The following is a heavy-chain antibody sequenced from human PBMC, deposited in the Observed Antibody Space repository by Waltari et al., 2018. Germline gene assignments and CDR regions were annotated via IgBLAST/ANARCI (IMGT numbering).Heavy chain of an antibody. CDR1: GYTFTSYY. CDR3: ARGIQWLRYFDY. V-gene: IGHV1-46*01. J-gene: IGHJ4*02. D-gene: IGHD5-12*01. Sequence: QVQLVQSGAEVKKPGASVRVSCKSSGYTFTSYYMHWVRQAPGQGLEWMGIINPSGGSTSYAQKFQGRVNMTRDTSTNTVYMELISLRSQDTAVFYCARGIQWLRYFDYWGQGTLVTVSS. CDR2: INPSGGST.